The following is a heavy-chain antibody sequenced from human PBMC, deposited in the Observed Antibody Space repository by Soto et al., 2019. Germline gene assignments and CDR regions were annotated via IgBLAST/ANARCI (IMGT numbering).Heavy chain of an antibody. CDR3: ASGYSSSSGGFDP. J-gene: IGHJ5*02. CDR2: IYHSGST. D-gene: IGHD6-6*01. V-gene: IGHV4-4*02. CDR1: GGSISSSNW. Sequence: SETLYLTCAVSGGSISSSNWWNWVRQPPGKGLEWIGEIYHSGSTNYIPSLKSRVTISVDKSKNQFSLKLSSVTAADTAVYYCASGYSSSSGGFDPWGQGTLVTVSS.